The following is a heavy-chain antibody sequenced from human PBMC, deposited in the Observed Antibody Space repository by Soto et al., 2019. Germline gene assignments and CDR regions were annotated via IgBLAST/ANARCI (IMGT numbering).Heavy chain of an antibody. CDR1: GFTFSSYW. Sequence: GGSLRLSCAASGFTFSSYWMHWVRQAPGKGPVWVSRINSDGSITSYADSVKGQFTISRDNAKNTLYLQMNSLRAEDTAVYYCARTSSSWYVSFDYSGQGTLVTVSS. CDR2: INSDGSIT. J-gene: IGHJ4*02. D-gene: IGHD6-13*01. V-gene: IGHV3-74*01. CDR3: ARTSSSWYVSFDY.